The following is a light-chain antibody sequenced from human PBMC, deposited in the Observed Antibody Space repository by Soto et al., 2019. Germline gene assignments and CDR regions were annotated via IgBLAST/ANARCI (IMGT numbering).Light chain of an antibody. J-gene: IGLJ3*02. Sequence: QSALTQPPSVSGSPGQSITVSCTGTSSDIGVYNYVSWYQQHPGKAPKLVICEVSNRPSGVSSRFSGSKSGNTASLTISGLRAEDEADYYCTSFTTTNIWVFGGGTKVTVL. V-gene: IGLV2-14*01. CDR2: EVS. CDR1: SSDIGVYNY. CDR3: TSFTTTNIWV.